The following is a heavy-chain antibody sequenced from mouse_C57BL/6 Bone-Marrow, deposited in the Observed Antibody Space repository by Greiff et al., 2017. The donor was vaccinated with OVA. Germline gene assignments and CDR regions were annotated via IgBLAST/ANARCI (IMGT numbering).Heavy chain of an antibody. V-gene: IGHV1-19*01. J-gene: IGHJ2*01. CDR3: ARQFITTVVATDY. Sequence: EVKLQQSGPVLVKPGASVKMSCKASGYTFTDYYMNWVKQSHGKSLEWIGVINPYNGGTSYNQKFKGKATLTVDKSSSTAYMELNSLTSEDSAVYYCARQFITTVVATDYWGQGTTLTVSS. D-gene: IGHD1-1*01. CDR2: INPYNGGT. CDR1: GYTFTDYY.